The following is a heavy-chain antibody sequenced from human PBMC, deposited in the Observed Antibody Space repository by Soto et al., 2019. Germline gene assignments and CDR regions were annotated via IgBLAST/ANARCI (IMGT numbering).Heavy chain of an antibody. CDR2: ISYKGRT. D-gene: IGHD1-26*01. J-gene: IGHJ4*02. V-gene: IGHV4-61*01. Sequence: SETLSLTCNVSTGSITGNTYCWTRIRHTPGKGLEWLGYISYKGRTNYNPSLKSRVTISVGRSRKPFFLRLTSVTAADTAIYYCARDPCGSAYYPGLDYWGQGSLVTVSS. CDR3: ARDPCGSAYYPGLDY. CDR1: TGSITGNTYC.